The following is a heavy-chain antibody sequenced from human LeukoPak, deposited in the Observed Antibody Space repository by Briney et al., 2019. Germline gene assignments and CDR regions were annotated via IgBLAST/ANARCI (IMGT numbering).Heavy chain of an antibody. CDR3: ARGRRITMIRGVIGLKYYMDV. J-gene: IGHJ6*03. V-gene: IGHV3-23*01. CDR1: GFTFSTFA. Sequence: GGSLRLSCEASGFTFSTFAMIWVRQPPGKGLEWVSSIFPSGGEIHYADSVKGRFTISRDNSKNTLYLQMNSLRAEDTAVYYCARGRRITMIRGVIGLKYYMDVWGKGTTVTISS. D-gene: IGHD3-10*01. CDR2: IFPSGGEI.